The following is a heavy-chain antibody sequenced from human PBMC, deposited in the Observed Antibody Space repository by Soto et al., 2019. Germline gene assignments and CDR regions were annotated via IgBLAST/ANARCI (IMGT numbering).Heavy chain of an antibody. J-gene: IGHJ2*01. D-gene: IGHD1-1*01. CDR3: AKQLGSGGYFDL. CDR1: GFTFSSYS. V-gene: IGHV3-21*01. CDR2: ISSSSSYI. Sequence: EVQLVESGGGLVKPGGSLRLSCAASGFTFSSYSMNWVRQAPGKGLEWVSSISSSSSYIYYADSVKGRFTISRDNAKNSLELQMNSLRAEDTAVYYCAKQLGSGGYFDLWGRGTLVTVSS.